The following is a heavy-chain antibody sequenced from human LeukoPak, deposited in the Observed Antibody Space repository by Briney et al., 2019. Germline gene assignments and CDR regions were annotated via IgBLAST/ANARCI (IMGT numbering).Heavy chain of an antibody. D-gene: IGHD3-3*01. CDR1: GFTFSSYA. V-gene: IGHV3-23*01. Sequence: GGSLRLSCAASGFTFSSYAMSWVRQAPGKGLVWVSAISGSGGSTYYADSVKGRFTISSDNSKNTLYLQMNSLRAEDTAVYYCAKLGHDFWSGYEYWFDPWGQGTLVTVSS. J-gene: IGHJ5*02. CDR3: AKLGHDFWSGYEYWFDP. CDR2: ISGSGGST.